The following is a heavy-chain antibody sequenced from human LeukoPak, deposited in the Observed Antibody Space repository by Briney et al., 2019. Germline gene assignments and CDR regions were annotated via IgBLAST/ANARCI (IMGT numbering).Heavy chain of an antibody. CDR3: ARDVGVTEFEY. CDR2: IYASGST. Sequence: PSETLSLTCTVSGGSISSKSYYWSWIRQPAGKGLEWIGRIYASGSTDYNPSLKSRVTISRDTSKNEFSLKLSSVTAADTAVYYCARDVGVTEFEYWGQGTLVTVSS. J-gene: IGHJ4*02. D-gene: IGHD3-22*01. CDR1: GGSISSKSYY. V-gene: IGHV4-61*02.